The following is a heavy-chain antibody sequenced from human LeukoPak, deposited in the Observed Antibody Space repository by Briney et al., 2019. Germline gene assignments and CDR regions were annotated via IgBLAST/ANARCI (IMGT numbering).Heavy chain of an antibody. CDR1: GFTFSSNA. CDR2: ISNSGYST. Sequence: GGSLRLSCAASGFTFSSNAMSWVRQAPGKGLEWVSVISNSGYSTYYADSVKGRFTIPRDNSKNTLYLQMNSLRAEDTAVYYCAKDSSVAGTAEYLQYWGQGTLVTVSS. CDR3: AKDSSVAGTAEYLQY. V-gene: IGHV3-23*01. D-gene: IGHD6-19*01. J-gene: IGHJ1*01.